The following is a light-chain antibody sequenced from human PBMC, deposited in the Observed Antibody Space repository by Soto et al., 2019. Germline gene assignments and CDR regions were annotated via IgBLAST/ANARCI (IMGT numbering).Light chain of an antibody. CDR3: QQYCSAPLYT. CDR2: GAS. Sequence: EIVLTQSPGTLSLSPGERATLSCRASQSVSSSYLAWYQQNPGQAPSLLIYGASSTATGVPDRFSGSGSGTDCSLTISRLEPEDFAVYYRQQYCSAPLYTFGQGTKLESK. CDR1: QSVSSSY. J-gene: IGKJ2*01. V-gene: IGKV3-20*01.